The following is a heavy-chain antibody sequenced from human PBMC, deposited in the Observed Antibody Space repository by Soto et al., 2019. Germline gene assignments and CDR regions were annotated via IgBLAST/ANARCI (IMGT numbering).Heavy chain of an antibody. CDR1: GYTFTGYD. J-gene: IGHJ4*02. CDR3: ARRGSAGYSYGLDY. D-gene: IGHD5-18*01. V-gene: IGHV1-18*04. CDR2: ISAYNGNT. Sequence: ASVKVSCKASGYTFTGYDISWVRQAPGQGLEWMGWISAYNGNTNYAQKLQGRVTMTTDTSTSTAYMELRSLRSDDTAVYYCARRGSAGYSYGLDYWGQGTLVTVSS.